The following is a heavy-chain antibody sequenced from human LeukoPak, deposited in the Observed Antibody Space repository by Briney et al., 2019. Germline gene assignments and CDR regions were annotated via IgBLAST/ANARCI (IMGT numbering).Heavy chain of an antibody. D-gene: IGHD5-18*01. J-gene: IGHJ4*02. CDR3: ARDGPAWIQLWSLDY. V-gene: IGHV3-30-3*01. CDR2: ISYDGSNK. CDR1: GFTFSSYA. Sequence: GGSLRLSRAASGFTFSSYAMHWVRQAPGKGLEWVAVISYDGSNKYYADSVKGRFTISRDNSKNTLYLQMNSLRAEDTAVYYCARDGPAWIQLWSLDYWGQGTLVTVSS.